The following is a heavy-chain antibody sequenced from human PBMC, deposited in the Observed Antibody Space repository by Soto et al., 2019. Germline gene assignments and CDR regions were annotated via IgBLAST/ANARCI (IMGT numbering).Heavy chain of an antibody. CDR1: GLTFSNVW. CDR2: IKSKSDGETA. D-gene: IGHD5-18*01. CDR3: AITAMINRDSSTSFDY. V-gene: IGHV3-15*01. J-gene: IGHJ4*02. Sequence: GGSLRLSGAASGLTFSNVWITWVRQAPGKGLEWVGRIKSKSDGETADVAAPVKARFTISRDDSKNTVFLEMNSLKSEDTALYYCAITAMINRDSSTSFDYWGRGTQVTVSS.